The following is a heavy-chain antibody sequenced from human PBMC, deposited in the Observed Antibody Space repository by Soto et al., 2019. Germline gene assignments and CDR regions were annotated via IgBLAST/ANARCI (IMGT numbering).Heavy chain of an antibody. D-gene: IGHD2-21*01. CDR2: IKSKINGGQA. J-gene: IGHJ4*02. CDR1: GFIFSNAW. CDR3: TNDSYSSIRVVRFDY. Sequence: PGGSLRLSCAPSGFIFSNAWINWVRQVPGKGLVLLVRIKSKINGGQADFDASVQGSFDVSRDVSKNMVFLLMNSLKMDDTFIFYFTNDSYSSIRVVRFDYWGKGTVVTVSS. V-gene: IGHV3-15*07.